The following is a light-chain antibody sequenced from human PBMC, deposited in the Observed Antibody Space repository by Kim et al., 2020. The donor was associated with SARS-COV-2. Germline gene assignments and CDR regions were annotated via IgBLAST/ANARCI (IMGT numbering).Light chain of an antibody. CDR2: DKN. CDR3: SSRASSGNHLV. V-gene: IGLV3-19*01. Sequence: QGASGTNNYATWYQQKPGKAPELAMYDKNHRPSWIPDRFSGSTSGNTASLTIAGAQAEDEADYYCSSRASSGNHLVFGGGTQLTVL. CDR1: SGTNNY. J-gene: IGLJ2*01.